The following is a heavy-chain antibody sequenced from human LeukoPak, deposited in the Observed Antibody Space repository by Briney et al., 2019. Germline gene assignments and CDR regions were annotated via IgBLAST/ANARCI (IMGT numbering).Heavy chain of an antibody. CDR1: GYSISSGYY. D-gene: IGHD6-19*01. CDR2: IYHSGST. J-gene: IGHJ4*02. Sequence: SETLSLTCTVSGYSISSGYYWGWIRQPPGKGLEWIGSIYHSGSTYYNPSLKSRDTISVDTSKNQFSLKLSSVTAADTAAYYCARVTGIAVAGTYYWGQGTLVTVSS. CDR3: ARVTGIAVAGTYY. V-gene: IGHV4-38-2*02.